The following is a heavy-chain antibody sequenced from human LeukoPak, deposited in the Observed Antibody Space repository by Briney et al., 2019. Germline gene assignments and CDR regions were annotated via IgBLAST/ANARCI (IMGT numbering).Heavy chain of an antibody. V-gene: IGHV3-30*01. CDR2: ISYDGRNK. CDR1: GFSFRSYA. CDR3: AREPSDYGDYGWFDP. Sequence: GGSLRLSCAASGFSFRSYALHWVRQAPSKGLEWVAVISYDGRNKYYADSVKGRFTISRDNSKNTLYLQMNSLRGEDTAVYYCAREPSDYGDYGWFDPWGQGTLVTVSS. D-gene: IGHD4-17*01. J-gene: IGHJ5*02.